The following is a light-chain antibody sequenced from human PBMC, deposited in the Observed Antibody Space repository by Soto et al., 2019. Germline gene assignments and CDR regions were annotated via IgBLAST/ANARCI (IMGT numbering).Light chain of an antibody. J-gene: IGKJ1*01. CDR2: KAS. V-gene: IGKV1-5*03. CDR3: QQYKSYPPT. Sequence: DIQMTQSPSTLSASVGDRVTVTCRASQSISSWLAWYQQKPGKAPTLLIYKASTLESGVPSRFSGSGSGTEFTLTISSLQPDDSAAYYCQQYKSYPPTFGQRTKVEIK. CDR1: QSISSW.